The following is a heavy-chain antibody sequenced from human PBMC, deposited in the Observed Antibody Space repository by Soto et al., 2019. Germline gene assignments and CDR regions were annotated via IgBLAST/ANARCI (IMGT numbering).Heavy chain of an antibody. CDR3: SAFISRFHDMITGGYDH. CDR2: IKSLTDGGTA. CDR1: GFTFKDAW. J-gene: IGHJ5*02. Sequence: PGGSLRLSCRTSGFTFKDAWMTWVRQAPGKGLEWVGRIKSLTDGGTAEYASPVKGRVTISRDDSESTLYLQINSLETDDTAQYYCSAFISRFHDMITGGYDHWGQGTLVTVSS. D-gene: IGHD3-16*01. V-gene: IGHV3-15*01.